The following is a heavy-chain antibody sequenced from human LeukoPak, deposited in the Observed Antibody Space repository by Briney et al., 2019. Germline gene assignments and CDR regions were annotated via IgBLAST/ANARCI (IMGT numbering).Heavy chain of an antibody. CDR2: MNPNSGNT. V-gene: IGHV1-8*01. J-gene: IGHJ6*02. D-gene: IGHD6-13*01. Sequence: ASVKVSCEASGYTFTSYDINWVRQATGQGLEWMGWMNPNSGNTGYAQKFQGRVTMTRNTSISTAYMELSSLRSEDTAVYYCARGGGGSSSWYSIYYYYGMDVWGQGTTVTVSS. CDR3: ARGGGGSSSWYSIYYYYGMDV. CDR1: GYTFTSYD.